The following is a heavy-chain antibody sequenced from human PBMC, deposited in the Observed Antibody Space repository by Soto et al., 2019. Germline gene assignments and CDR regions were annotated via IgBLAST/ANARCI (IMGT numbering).Heavy chain of an antibody. D-gene: IGHD5-12*01. Sequence: PSETLSLTCTVSGGSISSSSYYWGWIRQPPGKGLEWIGSIYYSGSTYYNPSLKSRVTISVDTSKNQFSLKLSSVTAADTAVYYCARGIYNSGYDLFSGRGGQGTLVTVSS. J-gene: IGHJ4*02. CDR2: IYYSGST. CDR1: GGSISSSSYY. V-gene: IGHV4-39*01. CDR3: ARGIYNSGYDLFSGR.